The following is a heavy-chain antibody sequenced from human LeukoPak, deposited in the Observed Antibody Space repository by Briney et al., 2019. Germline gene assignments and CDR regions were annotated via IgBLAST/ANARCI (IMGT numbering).Heavy chain of an antibody. CDR3: AKDVRYSGYDLPRGY. V-gene: IGHV3-23*01. D-gene: IGHD5-12*01. CDR2: ICGSGGST. CDR1: GFTFSRYA. Sequence: GGSLRLSCAASGFTFSRYAMSWVRQAPGKGLEWVSAICGSGGSTYYADSVKGRFTISRDNSKHTLYLQMNSLRAEDTAVYYCAKDVRYSGYDLPRGYWGQGTLVTVSS. J-gene: IGHJ4*02.